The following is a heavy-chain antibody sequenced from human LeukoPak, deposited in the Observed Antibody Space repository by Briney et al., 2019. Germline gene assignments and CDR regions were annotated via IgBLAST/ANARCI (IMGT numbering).Heavy chain of an antibody. CDR2: ISGSGSIT. D-gene: IGHD3-3*01. CDR3: AKDNEWRRYFDY. V-gene: IGHV3-23*01. Sequence: GGSLRLSCAASGFTFSNYGLSWVRQAPGKGLEWVSAISGSGSITYYADSVKGRFTISRDNSKNTLYLQMNSLRAEDTAVYYCAKDNEWRRYFDYWGQGTLVTVSS. J-gene: IGHJ4*02. CDR1: GFTFSNYG.